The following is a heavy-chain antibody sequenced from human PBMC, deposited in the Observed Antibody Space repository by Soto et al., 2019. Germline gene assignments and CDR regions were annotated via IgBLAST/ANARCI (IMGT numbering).Heavy chain of an antibody. Sequence: QVQLVQSGAEVKKPGASVKVSCKASGYTFTSYAMHWVRQAPGQRLEWMGWINAGNGNTKYSQKFQGRVTITSDTSASTAYIELSSLRSEDTALYYCARDGRSCSGVSCYNYYSYMDVWGKGTTVTVYS. V-gene: IGHV1-3*01. CDR2: INAGNGNT. CDR3: ARDGRSCSGVSCYNYYSYMDV. CDR1: GYTFTSYA. J-gene: IGHJ6*03. D-gene: IGHD2-15*01.